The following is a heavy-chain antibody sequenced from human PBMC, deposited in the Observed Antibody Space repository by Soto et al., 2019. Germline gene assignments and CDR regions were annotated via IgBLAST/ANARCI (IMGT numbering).Heavy chain of an antibody. CDR1: GYSFTSYW. V-gene: IGHV5-51*01. D-gene: IGHD5-18*01. CDR2: IYPGDSDT. J-gene: IGHJ6*02. Sequence: GESLKISCKGSGYSFTSYWIGWVRQMPGKGLEWMGIIYPGDSDTRYSPPFQGQVTISADKSISTAYLQWSSPKASDTAMYYCARLDTAMPRRGYYYYYGMDVWGQGTTVTVSS. CDR3: ARLDTAMPRRGYYYYYGMDV.